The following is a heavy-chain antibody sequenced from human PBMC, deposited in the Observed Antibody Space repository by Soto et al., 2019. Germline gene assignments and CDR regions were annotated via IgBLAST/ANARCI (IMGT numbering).Heavy chain of an antibody. J-gene: IGHJ4*02. V-gene: IGHV3-74*01. Sequence: SGGSLRLSCAASGFTFSTYWMNWVRQAPGKGLVWVSLINPDGRTTTYADSVKGRFTISRDNAKNTVYLHMNSLRVDDTAVYYCARDLRGSPDYWGQGTLVTVSS. CDR3: ARDLRGSPDY. CDR1: GFTFSTYW. CDR2: INPDGRTT. D-gene: IGHD1-26*01.